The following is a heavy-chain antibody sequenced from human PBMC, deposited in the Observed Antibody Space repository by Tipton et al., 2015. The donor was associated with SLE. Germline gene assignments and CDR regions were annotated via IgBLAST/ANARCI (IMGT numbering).Heavy chain of an antibody. CDR2: IYYSGST. V-gene: IGHV4-59*01. D-gene: IGHD3-10*01. Sequence: TLSLTCTVSGCSISSYYWSWIRQPPGKGLEWIGYIYYSGSTNYNPSLKSRVTISIDTSKNQFSLKLSSVTAADTAVYYCARQNVLLWSFDYWGQGTLVTVSS. CDR3: ARQNVLLWSFDY. CDR1: GCSISSYY. J-gene: IGHJ4*02.